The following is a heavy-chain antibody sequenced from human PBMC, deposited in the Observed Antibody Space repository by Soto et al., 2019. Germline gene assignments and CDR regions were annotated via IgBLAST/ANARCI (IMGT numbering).Heavy chain of an antibody. CDR1: GFTFSSYA. CDR3: ARDGSGSYLDCFDY. V-gene: IGHV3-30-3*01. J-gene: IGHJ4*02. D-gene: IGHD1-26*01. Sequence: GGSLRLSCAASGFTFSSYAMHWVRQAPGKGLEWVAVISYDGSNKYYADSVKGRFTISRDNSKNTLYLQMNSLRAEDTAVYYCARDGSGSYLDCFDYWGQGTLVTVSS. CDR2: ISYDGSNK.